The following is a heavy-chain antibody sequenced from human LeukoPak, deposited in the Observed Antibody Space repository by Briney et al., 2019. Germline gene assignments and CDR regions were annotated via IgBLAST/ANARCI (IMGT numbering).Heavy chain of an antibody. CDR3: ARGVYIAAAQYGY. J-gene: IGHJ4*02. CDR2: IYYSGTT. CDR1: GGSISSYY. D-gene: IGHD6-13*01. V-gene: IGHV4-59*01. Sequence: PSETLSLTCTVSGGSISSYYWIWIRQPRAKGLEGIGYIYYSGTTNYNPSLKSRVTISGDTSKNQFSLKLSSVTAADTAVYYCARGVYIAAAQYGYWGQGSLVTVSX.